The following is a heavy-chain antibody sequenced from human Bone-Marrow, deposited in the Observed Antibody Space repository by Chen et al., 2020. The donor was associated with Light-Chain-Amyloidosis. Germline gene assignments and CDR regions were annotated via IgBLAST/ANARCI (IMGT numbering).Heavy chain of an antibody. CDR3: VKDIEQYQLLFGLGY. CDR2: ISWDGRST. Sequence: EVLLVESGGVVVQPGGSLRLSCAASGFTFDDFTMHWVRQVPGKGLEWVSLISWDGRSTYYADSVKGRFTISRDNSKNSLYLQMNSLRTEDTALYYCVKDIEQYQLLFGLGYWGQGTLVTVSS. D-gene: IGHD2-2*01. J-gene: IGHJ4*02. CDR1: GFTFDDFT. V-gene: IGHV3-43*01.